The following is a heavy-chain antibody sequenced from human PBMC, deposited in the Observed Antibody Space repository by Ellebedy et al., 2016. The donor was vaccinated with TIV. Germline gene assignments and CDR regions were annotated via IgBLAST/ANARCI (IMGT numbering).Heavy chain of an antibody. V-gene: IGHV4-4*07. Sequence: GSLRLSXTVSGGSISSYYWTWIRQPPGKGLEWIGRIYTSGSTNYNPSLKSRVTMSVDTSKNQFSLKLSSVTAADTAVYYCARGAPYSSGWYEYAFDIWGQGTMVTVSS. CDR1: GGSISSYY. D-gene: IGHD6-19*01. CDR3: ARGAPYSSGWYEYAFDI. J-gene: IGHJ3*02. CDR2: IYTSGST.